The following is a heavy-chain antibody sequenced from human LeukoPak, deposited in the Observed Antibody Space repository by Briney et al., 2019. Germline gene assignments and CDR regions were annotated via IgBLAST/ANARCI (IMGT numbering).Heavy chain of an antibody. Sequence: GGSLGNSRSNTGVKVRSDYFDWRRQAPGKGLEWVSYISSSGGGIYYADSVKGRFTISKDNAKNSLYLQMNSLRAEDTAVYYCAIAVGAHAWAQKPRDTVSS. CDR1: GVKVRSDY. CDR3: AIAVGAHA. D-gene: IGHD1-26*01. J-gene: IGHJ5*02. CDR2: ISSSGGGI. V-gene: IGHV3-48*03.